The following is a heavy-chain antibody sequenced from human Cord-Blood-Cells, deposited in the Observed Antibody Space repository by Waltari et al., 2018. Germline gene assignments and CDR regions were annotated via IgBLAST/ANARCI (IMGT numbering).Heavy chain of an antibody. D-gene: IGHD6-13*01. CDR2: ISYDGSNK. J-gene: IGHJ4*02. CDR3: AKDSSSWFFDY. Sequence: QVQLVESGGGVVQPGRSLRLSCADAGFTFSSYGMHWVRQAPGKGLEWVAVISYDGSNKYYADSVKGRFTISRDNSKNTLYLQMNSLRAEDTAVYYCAKDSSSWFFDYWGQGTLVTVSS. CDR1: GFTFSSYG. V-gene: IGHV3-30*18.